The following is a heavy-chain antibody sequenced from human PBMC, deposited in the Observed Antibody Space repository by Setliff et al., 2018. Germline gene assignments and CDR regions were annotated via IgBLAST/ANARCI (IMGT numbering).Heavy chain of an antibody. CDR3: ARFRVSSGGYNYYTMDV. D-gene: IGHD1-26*01. CDR2: IAVYTGKT. Sequence: GASVKVSCKASGYTFSESIVSWVRQAPGQGLEWMGWIAVYTGKTYSAQKFQGRLTMTTDKSTNMAYLDLRGLRLDDTATYYCARFRVSSGGYNYYTMDVWGQGTTVTVSS. J-gene: IGHJ6*02. CDR1: GYTFSESI. V-gene: IGHV1-18*01.